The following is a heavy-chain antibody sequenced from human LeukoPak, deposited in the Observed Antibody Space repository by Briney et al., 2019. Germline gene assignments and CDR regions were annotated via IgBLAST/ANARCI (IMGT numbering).Heavy chain of an antibody. CDR2: LYHSDSI. CDR1: GYSISSVYY. CDR3: ARQHDSYHYYYVDV. Sequence: PSETLSLTCAVSGYSISSVYYWIWIRQPPGKGLEWIGSLYHSDSIYYNPSLESRVTMSVDTSKNQFSLKLSFVTAADTAVYYCARQHDSYHYYYVDVWGTGTTVTVSS. J-gene: IGHJ6*03. D-gene: IGHD6-13*01. V-gene: IGHV4-38-2*01.